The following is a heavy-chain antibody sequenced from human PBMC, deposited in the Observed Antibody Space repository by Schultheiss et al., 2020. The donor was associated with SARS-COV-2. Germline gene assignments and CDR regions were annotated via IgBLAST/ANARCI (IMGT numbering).Heavy chain of an antibody. V-gene: IGHV1-18*01. Sequence: ASVKVSCKASGYTFTTYAMNWVRQAPGQRLEWMGWINPNSGGTNYAQKLQGRVTMTTDTSTSTAYMELRSLRSDDTAVYYCARETGVVTSYYYYGMDVWGQGTTVTVSS. CDR2: INPNSGGT. CDR1: GYTFTTYA. J-gene: IGHJ6*02. CDR3: ARETGVVTSYYYYGMDV. D-gene: IGHD4-23*01.